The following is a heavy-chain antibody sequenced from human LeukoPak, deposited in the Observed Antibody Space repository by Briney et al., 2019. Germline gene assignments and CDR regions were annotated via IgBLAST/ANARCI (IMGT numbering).Heavy chain of an antibody. CDR3: ARATTPPRYKYCSGGSCYSGGFDP. D-gene: IGHD2-15*01. J-gene: IGHJ5*02. CDR2: IYPGDSDT. V-gene: IGHV5-51*01. CDR1: GYSFTSYW. Sequence: GESLKISCKGSGYSFTSYWIGWVRQMPGKGLEWMGVIYPGDSDTRYRPSFQGQVTISADKSITTAYLQWSSLKASDTAMYYCARATTPPRYKYCSGGSCYSGGFDPWGQGTLVTVSS.